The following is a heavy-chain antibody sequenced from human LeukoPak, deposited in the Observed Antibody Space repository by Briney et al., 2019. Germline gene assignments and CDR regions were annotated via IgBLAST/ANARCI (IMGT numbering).Heavy chain of an antibody. CDR1: GFTFSSYS. D-gene: IGHD6-6*01. J-gene: IGHJ4*02. Sequence: GGSLRLSCAASGFTFSSYSMNWVRQAPGKGLEWVSSISSSSSYIYYADSVKGRFTISRDNAKNSLYLQMNSLRAEDTAVYYCVPDPNGSSSPLKGQWGQGTLVTVSS. V-gene: IGHV3-21*01. CDR2: ISSSSSYI. CDR3: VPDPNGSSSPLKGQ.